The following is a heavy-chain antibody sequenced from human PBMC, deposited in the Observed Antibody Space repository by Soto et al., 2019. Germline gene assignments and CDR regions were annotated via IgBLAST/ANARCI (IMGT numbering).Heavy chain of an antibody. D-gene: IGHD4-17*01. J-gene: IGHJ4*02. CDR3: ATGGYDYGDADFDY. Sequence: QVQLVQSGAEVKKPGSSVKVSCKASGGTFSSYAISWVRQAPGQGLEWMGGIIPIFGTANYAQKFQGRVTITVDESTSTAYREVSSLRSEDTVVYYCATGGYDYGDADFDYWGQGTLVTVSS. V-gene: IGHV1-69*12. CDR2: IIPIFGTA. CDR1: GGTFSSYA.